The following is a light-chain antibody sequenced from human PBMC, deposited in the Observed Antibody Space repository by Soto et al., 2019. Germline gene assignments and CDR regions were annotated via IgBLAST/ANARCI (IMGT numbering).Light chain of an antibody. CDR1: QSVSSSY. Sequence: EIVLPQSPGTLSFSPGARATLSCTSSQSVSSSYFAGYQQKPGQAPRLLIYGASSRATGIPDRFSGSGSGTDFTLTIDRLEREDFAVYYCQQYESSPRTFGQGTKV. CDR3: QQYESSPRT. CDR2: GAS. J-gene: IGKJ1*01. V-gene: IGKV3-20*01.